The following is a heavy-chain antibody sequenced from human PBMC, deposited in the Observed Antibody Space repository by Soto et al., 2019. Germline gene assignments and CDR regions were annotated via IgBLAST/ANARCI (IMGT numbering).Heavy chain of an antibody. V-gene: IGHV1-18*01. CDR1: GYTFASYA. CDR2: ISAYNGNT. Sequence: ASVKVSCKASGYTFASYAISWMRQAPGQGLEWMGWISAYNGNTNYAQKLQCRFTITTDTSTSTAYMELRSLRSDDTAVYYCARDPPPPDYWGQGTLVTVSS. J-gene: IGHJ4*02. CDR3: ARDPPPPDY.